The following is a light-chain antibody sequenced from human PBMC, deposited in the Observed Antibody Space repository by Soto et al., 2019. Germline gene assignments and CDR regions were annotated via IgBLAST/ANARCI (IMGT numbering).Light chain of an antibody. V-gene: IGKV3-20*01. CDR1: QSVSSSH. CDR3: QQYGSSPPGT. CDR2: GAS. J-gene: IGKJ1*01. Sequence: ETVLTQSPGTLSLSPGERATLSCGASQSVSSSHLAWYQQKPGQAPRHLMYGASSRATAIPDRFSGSGSGTDFTLTISRLEPEYFAVYYCQQYGSSPPGTFGQGTKVEIK.